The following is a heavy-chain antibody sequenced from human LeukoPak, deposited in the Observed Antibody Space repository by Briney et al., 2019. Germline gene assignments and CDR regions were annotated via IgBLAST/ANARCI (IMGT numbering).Heavy chain of an antibody. D-gene: IGHD1-14*01. V-gene: IGHV1-2*02. CDR3: ARRSRNGLDAFDI. Sequence: ASVKVSCKASAYTFTGYYLHWVRQAPGQGPEWMAWIDPNNGDTDYAQKFQGRVTMTRDRSISTVYMDLTRPTSDDTAVYYCARRSRNGLDAFDIWGQGTMVTVSS. CDR2: IDPNNGDT. CDR1: AYTFTGYY. J-gene: IGHJ3*02.